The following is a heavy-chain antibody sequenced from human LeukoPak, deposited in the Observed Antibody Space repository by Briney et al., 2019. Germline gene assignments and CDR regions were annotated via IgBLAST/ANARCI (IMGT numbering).Heavy chain of an antibody. J-gene: IGHJ1*01. CDR1: GFTFSSYA. CDR3: ASWMSSTSHQYFQH. D-gene: IGHD2-2*01. V-gene: IGHV3-30-3*01. Sequence: PGGSLRLSCAASGFTFSSYAMHWVRQAPGKGLEWVAVISYDGSNKYYADSVKGRFTISRDNSKNTLYLQMNSLRAEDTAVYYCASWMSSTSHQYFQHWGQGTLVTVSS. CDR2: ISYDGSNK.